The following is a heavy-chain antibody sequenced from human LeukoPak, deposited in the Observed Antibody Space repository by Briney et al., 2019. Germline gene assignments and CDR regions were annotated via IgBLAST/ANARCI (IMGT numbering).Heavy chain of an antibody. CDR2: IYYSGST. V-gene: IGHV4-59*11. CDR3: ARETYYDFWSGYYFFDY. D-gene: IGHD3-3*01. CDR1: GGSISSHY. J-gene: IGHJ4*02. Sequence: SETLSLTCTVSGGSISSHYWSWIRQPPGKGLEWIGYIYYSGSTNYNPSLKSRVTISVDTSKDQFSLKLSSVTAADTAVYYCARETYYDFWSGYYFFDYWGQGTLVTVSS.